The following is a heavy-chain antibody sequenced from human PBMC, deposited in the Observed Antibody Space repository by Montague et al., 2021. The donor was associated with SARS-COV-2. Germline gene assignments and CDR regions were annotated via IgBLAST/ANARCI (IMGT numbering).Heavy chain of an antibody. V-gene: IGHV4-34*01. CDR1: GGSFTGYS. J-gene: IGHJ4*02. CDR2: VKHPGGT. Sequence: SETLSLTCAVAGGSFTGYSWNWIRQPPGKGLEWIGEVKHPGGTNYNPPLKSRVTISIDMSKNQFSLNLESVTAADTAVYYFARPVSSSWYRFEYWGQGTLVTVSS. D-gene: IGHD6-19*01. CDR3: ARPVSSSWYRFEY.